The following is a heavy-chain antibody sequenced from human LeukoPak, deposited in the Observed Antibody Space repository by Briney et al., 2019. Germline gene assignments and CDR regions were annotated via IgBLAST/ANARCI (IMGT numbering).Heavy chain of an antibody. V-gene: IGHV1-46*01. D-gene: IGHD3-22*01. CDR1: GYTFTSYY. J-gene: IGHJ4*02. CDR2: INPSGGST. Sequence: GASVKVSCKASGYTFTSYYMHWVRQAPGQGLEWMGIINPSGGSTSYAQKSQGRVTMTRDTSTSTVYMELSSLRSEDTAVYYCARAMIVVGPGDYWGQGTLVTVSS. CDR3: ARAMIVVGPGDY.